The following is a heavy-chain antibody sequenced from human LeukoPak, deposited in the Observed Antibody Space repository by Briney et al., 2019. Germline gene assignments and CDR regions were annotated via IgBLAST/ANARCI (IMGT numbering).Heavy chain of an antibody. J-gene: IGHJ6*02. CDR1: SGSIISSY. V-gene: IGHV4-4*07. CDR2: IYNISST. CDR3: ARARAAAGPTIYYYRGMDV. D-gene: IGHD6-13*01. Sequence: SSTLPLPSSAVSGSIISSYWSWCIRPPGHPVKGFERIYNISSTNNNHSLQSRVTMSVDTSTIEFSLKLSSVSAADTAVYYWARARAAAGPTIYYYRGMDVWGQGTTVTVSS.